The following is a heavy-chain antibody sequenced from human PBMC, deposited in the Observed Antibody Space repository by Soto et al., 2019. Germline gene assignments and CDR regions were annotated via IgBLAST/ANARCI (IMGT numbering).Heavy chain of an antibody. CDR1: GYTFTSYY. D-gene: IGHD2-2*01. V-gene: IGHV1-46*03. CDR3: ASRYCSSTSCPSGDYYYMDV. J-gene: IGHJ6*03. CDR2: INPSGGST. Sequence: QVQLVQSGAEVKKPGASVKVSCKASGYTFTSYYMHWVRQAPGQGLEWMGIINPSGGSTSYAQKLQGRVTMTRDTSTSTVYMELSSLRSEDTAVYYCASRYCSSTSCPSGDYYYMDVWGKGTTVTVSS.